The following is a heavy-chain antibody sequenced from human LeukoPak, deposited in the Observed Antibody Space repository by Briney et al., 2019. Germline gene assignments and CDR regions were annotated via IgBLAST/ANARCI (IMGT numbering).Heavy chain of an antibody. CDR3: ASPLNYGSGENDY. J-gene: IGHJ4*02. V-gene: IGHV1-2*02. CDR1: GYTFTGYY. D-gene: IGHD3-10*01. CDR2: INPNSGGT. Sequence: ASVKVSCKASGYTFTGYYMHWVRQAPGQGLEWMGWINPNSGGTNYAQKFQGRVTMTRDTSISTAYMELSRLRSDDTAVYYCASPLNYGSGENDYWGQGTLVTVSS.